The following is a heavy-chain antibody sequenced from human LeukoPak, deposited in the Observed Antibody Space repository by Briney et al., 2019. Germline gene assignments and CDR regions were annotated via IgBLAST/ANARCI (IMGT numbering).Heavy chain of an antibody. CDR3: ARFPTYGGYPANFDY. Sequence: SETLSLTCTVSGGSISSYYWSWIRQPPGKGLEWIGYIYYSGSTNYNPSLKSRVTISVDTSKNQFSLKLSSVTAADTAVYYCARFPTYGGYPANFDYWGQGTLVTVSS. CDR1: GGSISSYY. D-gene: IGHD5-12*01. J-gene: IGHJ4*02. CDR2: IYYSGST. V-gene: IGHV4-59*01.